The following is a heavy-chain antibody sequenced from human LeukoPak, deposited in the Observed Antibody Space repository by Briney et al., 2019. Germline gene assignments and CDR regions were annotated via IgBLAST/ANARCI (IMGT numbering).Heavy chain of an antibody. CDR2: ISDSGSTI. CDR3: ARPLSRDVSTEDY. CDR1: GFTFSDYY. J-gene: IGHJ4*02. V-gene: IGHV3-11*01. Sequence: AGGSLRLSCAASGFTFSDYYMSWIRQAPGKGLEWVSYISDSGSTISYADSVKGRFTISRDNAKNSVYLQMNSLRAEDTAVYYCARPLSRDVSTEDYWGQGTLVTVSS. D-gene: IGHD5/OR15-5a*01.